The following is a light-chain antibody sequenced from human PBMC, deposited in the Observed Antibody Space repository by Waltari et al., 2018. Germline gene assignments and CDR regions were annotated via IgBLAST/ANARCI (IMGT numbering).Light chain of an antibody. J-gene: IGKJ2*01. CDR3: QQYNSYPYT. Sequence: DIQVTQSPSTLSASVGDSITITCRTSQSINKWVSWYQQKPGKTPKLRIYRASSLESGVPSRFRGSGSATELTLSISGLQPDDVATYYCQQYNSYPYTFGQGTKVEI. CDR2: RAS. V-gene: IGKV1-5*03. CDR1: QSINKW.